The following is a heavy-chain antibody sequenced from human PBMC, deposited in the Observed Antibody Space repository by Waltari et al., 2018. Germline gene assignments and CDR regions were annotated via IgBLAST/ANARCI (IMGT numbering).Heavy chain of an antibody. J-gene: IGHJ4*02. Sequence: VQLQESGPGLVKPSETLSVTCAVPGYSISSGYSGGGIRQPPGKGLEWIGSIYHSGSTYYNPSLKSRVTISVDTSKNQFSLKLSSVTAADTAVYYCARAYSSGPFDYWGQGTLVTVSS. CDR2: IYHSGST. CDR1: GYSISSGYS. V-gene: IGHV4-38-2*01. CDR3: ARAYSSGPFDY. D-gene: IGHD6-19*01.